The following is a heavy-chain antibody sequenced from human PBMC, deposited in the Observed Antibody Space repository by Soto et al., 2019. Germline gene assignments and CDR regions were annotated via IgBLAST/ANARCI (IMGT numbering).Heavy chain of an antibody. Sequence: QMQLVQSGPEVKKPGTSVKVSCKASGFTFTRSAMQWVRQARGQRLEWIGWIVVGSGNTNYGQRFQERVTISRDMSTSTTYMELSNRRSEDTAVYYCAAFVVGGPSGWFDPWGQGTLVTVSS. J-gene: IGHJ5*02. D-gene: IGHD1-26*01. CDR1: GFTFTRSA. CDR3: AAFVVGGPSGWFDP. CDR2: IVVGSGNT. V-gene: IGHV1-58*02.